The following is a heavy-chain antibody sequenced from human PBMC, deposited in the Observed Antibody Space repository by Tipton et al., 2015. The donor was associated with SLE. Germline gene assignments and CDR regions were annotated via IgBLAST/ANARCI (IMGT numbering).Heavy chain of an antibody. J-gene: IGHJ3*02. Sequence: TLSLTCAVYGGSFSGYYWSWIRQPPGKGLEWIGYNDYSGSTNYNPSLKSRVTISVDTSKNRFSLKLSSVTAADTAVYYCARAQEAAFDIWGQGTMVTVSS. V-gene: IGHV4-34*01. CDR1: GGSFSGYY. CDR3: ARAQEAAFDI. CDR2: NDYSGST.